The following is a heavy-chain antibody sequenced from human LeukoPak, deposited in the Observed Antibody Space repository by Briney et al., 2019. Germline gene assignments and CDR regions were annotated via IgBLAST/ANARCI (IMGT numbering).Heavy chain of an antibody. D-gene: IGHD3-22*01. Sequence: PGGSLRLSCAASGFTFSSYAMHWVRQAPGKGLEWVAVISYDGSNKYYADSVKGRFTISRDNSKNTLYLQMNSLRAEDTAVYYCARDYYDSSGYIPSGFDYWGQGTLVTVSS. CDR3: ARDYYDSSGYIPSGFDY. CDR2: ISYDGSNK. CDR1: GFTFSSYA. J-gene: IGHJ4*02. V-gene: IGHV3-30-3*01.